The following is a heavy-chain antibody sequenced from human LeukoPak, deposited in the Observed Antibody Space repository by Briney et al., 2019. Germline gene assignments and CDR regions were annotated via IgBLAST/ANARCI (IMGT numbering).Heavy chain of an antibody. CDR2: ISYDGSNK. J-gene: IGHJ4*02. CDR1: GFTFSSYS. Sequence: GGSLRLSCAASGFTFSSYSMHWVRQAPGKGLEWVAVISYDGSNKYYADSVKGRFTISRDNSKNTLYLQMNSLRAEDSAVYYCARVPSYCSTTSCRHFDYWGQGSLVTVSS. D-gene: IGHD2-2*01. CDR3: ARVPSYCSTTSCRHFDY. V-gene: IGHV3-30*01.